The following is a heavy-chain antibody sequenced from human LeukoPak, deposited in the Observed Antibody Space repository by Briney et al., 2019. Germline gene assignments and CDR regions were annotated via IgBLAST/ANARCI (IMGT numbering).Heavy chain of an antibody. Sequence: GASVQVSCKTSGYAFTSYYIHWLRQAPGQGFEWLGWSDPNSGATKYEHFQGRVTMTWDTSIDTAYMELTRLTSDDTAVYYCARDRYRFGELLLSYYYYYMDVWGKGTTVTVSS. CDR2: SDPNSGAT. CDR1: GYAFTSYY. CDR3: ARDRYRFGELLLSYYYYYMDV. V-gene: IGHV1-2*02. J-gene: IGHJ6*03. D-gene: IGHD3-10*01.